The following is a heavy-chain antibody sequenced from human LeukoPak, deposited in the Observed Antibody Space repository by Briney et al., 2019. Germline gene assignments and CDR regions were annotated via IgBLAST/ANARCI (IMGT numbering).Heavy chain of an antibody. D-gene: IGHD6-13*01. Sequence: PGGSLRLSCAASGFTFNNYAMHWVRQAPGKGLEWVAEISYVGSNTFYAASVKGRFTISRDNSNNTVFLQMNSLTVDDTAVYYCARDFRSYGSSWFDYWGQGTLVTVSS. V-gene: IGHV3-30-3*01. J-gene: IGHJ4*02. CDR1: GFTFNNYA. CDR3: ARDFRSYGSSWFDY. CDR2: ISYVGSNT.